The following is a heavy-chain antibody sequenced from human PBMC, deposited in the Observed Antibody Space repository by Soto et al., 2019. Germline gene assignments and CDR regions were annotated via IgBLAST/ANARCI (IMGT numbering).Heavy chain of an antibody. CDR2: IYSDGST. CDR1: GGPIGSYY. CDR3: ARDWGL. D-gene: IGHD7-27*01. J-gene: IGHJ4*01. V-gene: IGHV4-59*01. Sequence: SETLSLTCIVSGGPIGSYYWNWIRQPPGKGLEWIGYIYSDGSTNYNPSLKSRVTLSVDTSKNQFSLRLRSVTAADTAVSYCARDWGLWGHGTLVTVS.